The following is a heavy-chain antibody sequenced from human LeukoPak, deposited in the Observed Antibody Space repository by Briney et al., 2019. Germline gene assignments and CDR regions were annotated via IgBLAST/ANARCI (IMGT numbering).Heavy chain of an antibody. J-gene: IGHJ6*03. V-gene: IGHV5-51*01. CDR1: GYNYTNYW. D-gene: IGHD3-10*01. Sequence: GESLKISCEVSGYNYTNYWIGWVRQIPGKGLEWMGIISPDDSDTRYSPAFQGQVTISVDKSINTAYLQWSSLKASDTAMYFCARHLTDYGSGSPYNYYYYMDVWGNGTTVTISS. CDR3: ARHLTDYGSGSPYNYYYYMDV. CDR2: ISPDDSDT.